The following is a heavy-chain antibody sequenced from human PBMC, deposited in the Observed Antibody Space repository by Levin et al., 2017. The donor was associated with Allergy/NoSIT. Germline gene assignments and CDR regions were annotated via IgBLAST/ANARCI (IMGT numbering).Heavy chain of an antibody. J-gene: IGHJ5*02. V-gene: IGHV3-33*01. Sequence: LSLTCAASGFTFSSYGMHWVRQAPGKGLEWVAVIWYDGSNKYYADSVKGRFTISRDNSKNTLYLQMNSLRAEDTAVYYCARGSITIFGVVTSPFDPWGQGTLVTVSS. CDR1: GFTFSSYG. D-gene: IGHD3-3*01. CDR2: IWYDGSNK. CDR3: ARGSITIFGVVTSPFDP.